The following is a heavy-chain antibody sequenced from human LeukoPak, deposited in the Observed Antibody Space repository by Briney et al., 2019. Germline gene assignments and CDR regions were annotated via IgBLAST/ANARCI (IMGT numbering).Heavy chain of an antibody. J-gene: IGHJ6*02. CDR3: ARELLYCTYMICGIMDV. V-gene: IGHV1-18*01. D-gene: IGHD2-8*01. Sequence: ASVKVSCKASGYTFTGYGISWVRQAPGQGLEWMGWISAYNGNTNYAQKLQGRVTMTTDTSTSTAYMELRSLRSDDTAVYYCARELLYCTYMICGIMDVWGQGTTVTVSS. CDR2: ISAYNGNT. CDR1: GYTFTGYG.